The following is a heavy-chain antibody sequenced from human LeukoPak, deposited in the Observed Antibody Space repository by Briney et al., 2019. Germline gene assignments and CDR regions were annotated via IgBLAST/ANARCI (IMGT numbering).Heavy chain of an antibody. CDR3: ARQVAGSYGDYLEY. J-gene: IGHJ4*02. V-gene: IGHV4-39*01. CDR2: IYYSGRT. CDR1: GGSISSSSYY. D-gene: IGHD6-19*01. Sequence: SETLSLTCTVPGGSISSSSYYWGWIRQPPGKGLEWIGSIYYSGRTYYNPSLKSRVTISVDTSKNQFSLKLSSVTAADTAVYYCARQVAGSYGDYLEYWGQGTLVTVSS.